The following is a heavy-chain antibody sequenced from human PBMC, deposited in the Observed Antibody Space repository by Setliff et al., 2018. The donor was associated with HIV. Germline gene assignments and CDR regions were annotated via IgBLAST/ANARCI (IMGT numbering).Heavy chain of an antibody. Sequence: PSETLSLTCTVSGGSISSYYWSWIRQPPGKGLEWIGYIYYSGTTNYNPSLKSRVTISVDSSKNQFSLKLTSVTAADTAVYYCATFCSTSSCRYAPLFDSWGLGTLVTVSS. CDR1: GGSISSYY. J-gene: IGHJ4*02. CDR3: ATFCSTSSCRYAPLFDS. CDR2: IYYSGTT. V-gene: IGHV4-59*08. D-gene: IGHD3-3*01.